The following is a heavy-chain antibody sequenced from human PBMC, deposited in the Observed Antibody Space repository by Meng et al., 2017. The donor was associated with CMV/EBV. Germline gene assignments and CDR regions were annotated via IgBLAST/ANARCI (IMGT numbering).Heavy chain of an antibody. CDR2: ISYSGST. J-gene: IGHJ4*02. V-gene: IGHV4-59*01. CDR1: GGSISSYF. CDR3: ARSTWAYGSGSYYLFDY. D-gene: IGHD3-10*01. Sequence: SETLFLTCTVSGGSISSYFWSWIRQPPGKGLEWIGYISYSGSTNYNPSLKSRVTISVDTTKNQFSLKLSSVTAADTAVYYCARSTWAYGSGSYYLFDYWGQGTLVTVSS.